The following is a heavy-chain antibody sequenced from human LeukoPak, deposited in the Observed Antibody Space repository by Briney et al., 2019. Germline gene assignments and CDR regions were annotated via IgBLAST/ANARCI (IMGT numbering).Heavy chain of an antibody. Sequence: PGGSLTLSCAASGFIFSHHGMHWVRQAPGKGLEWVAVIWSDATNRFCADSVKGRFNISRDNSQNTVYLQMSGLRVKDKAIYYCERDAQRGFDYSTSLKNGGHGTLVTVSS. V-gene: IGHV3-33*01. CDR2: IWSDATNR. D-gene: IGHD4-11*01. J-gene: IGHJ4*01. CDR3: ERDAQRGFDYSTSLKN. CDR1: GFIFSHHG.